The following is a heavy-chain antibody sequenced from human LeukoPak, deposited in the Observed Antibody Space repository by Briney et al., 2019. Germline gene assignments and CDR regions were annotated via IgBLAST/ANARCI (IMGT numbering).Heavy chain of an antibody. Sequence: GASVKVSCKASGGTFSSYAISWVRQAPGQGLEWMGGIIPIFGTANYAQKFQGRVTITADESTSTAYMELSSPRSEDTAVYYCARDRNYDSSGYYLPFDYWGQGTLVTVSS. D-gene: IGHD3-22*01. CDR3: ARDRNYDSSGYYLPFDY. J-gene: IGHJ4*02. CDR1: GGTFSSYA. V-gene: IGHV1-69*13. CDR2: IIPIFGTA.